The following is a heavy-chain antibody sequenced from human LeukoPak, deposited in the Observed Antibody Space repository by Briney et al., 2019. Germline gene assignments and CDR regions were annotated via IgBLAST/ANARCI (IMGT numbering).Heavy chain of an antibody. CDR3: ARGGRRYYGSGLMDV. D-gene: IGHD3-10*01. CDR1: GGSFSGFY. J-gene: IGHJ6*03. V-gene: IGHV4-34*01. Sequence: SETLSLTCAVYGGSFSGFYWSWIRQPPGKGLEWIGEINHSGSTNYNPSLKSRVTISVDTSKNQFSLKLSSVTAADTAVYYCARGGRRYYGSGLMDVWGKGTTVTVSS. CDR2: INHSGST.